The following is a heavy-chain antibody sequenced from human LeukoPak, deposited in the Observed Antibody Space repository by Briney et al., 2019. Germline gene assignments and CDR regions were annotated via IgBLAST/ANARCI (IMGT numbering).Heavy chain of an antibody. J-gene: IGHJ6*02. Sequence: GGSLRLSCAASGFTFSSYAMSWVRQAPGKGLEWVSAISGSGGSTYYADSVKGRFTISRDNAKNSLYLQMNSLRAEDTAVHYCASCGWNYYYYGMDVWGQGTTVTVSS. CDR2: ISGSGGST. CDR3: ASCGWNYYYYGMDV. V-gene: IGHV3-23*01. CDR1: GFTFSSYA. D-gene: IGHD6-19*01.